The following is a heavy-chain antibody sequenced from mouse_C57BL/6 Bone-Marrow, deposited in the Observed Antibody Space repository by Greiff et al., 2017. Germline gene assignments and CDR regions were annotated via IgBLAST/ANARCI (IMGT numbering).Heavy chain of an antibody. CDR1: GYTFTSYW. D-gene: IGHD2-3*01. J-gene: IGHJ2*01. Sequence: QVQLQQPGAELVKPGASVKMSCKASGYTFTSYWKTWVKQRPGQGLEWIGDIYPGSGSTNYNEKFKSKATLTVDTSSSTAYMQLSSLTSEDSAVYYCARVDDGYGYFDYWGQGTTLTVSS. CDR3: ARVDDGYGYFDY. CDR2: IYPGSGST. V-gene: IGHV1-55*01.